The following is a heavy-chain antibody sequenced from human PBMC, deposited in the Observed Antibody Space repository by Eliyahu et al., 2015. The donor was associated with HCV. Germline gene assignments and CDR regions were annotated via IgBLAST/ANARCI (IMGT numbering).Heavy chain of an antibody. CDR2: ISSSGSTI. J-gene: IGHJ6*02. CDR3: ARDLGFGVYGMDV. D-gene: IGHD3-10*01. Sequence: EVQLVESGGGLVQPGGSLRLSXAASGFTFSGXEMNWVRQAPGKGLEWVSYISSSGSTIYYADSVKGRFTISRDNAKTSLYLRMNSLRAEDTAVYYCARDLGFGVYGMDVWGQGTTVTVSS. V-gene: IGHV3-48*03. CDR1: GFTFSGXE.